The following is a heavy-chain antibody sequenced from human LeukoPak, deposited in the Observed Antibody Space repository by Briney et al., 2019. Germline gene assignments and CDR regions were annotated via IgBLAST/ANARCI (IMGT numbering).Heavy chain of an antibody. V-gene: IGHV1-8*01. CDR3: ARAPIVVVPAANKNWFDP. J-gene: IGHJ5*02. CDR2: MNPNSGNT. Sequence: ASVKVSCKASGYTFTSYDINWVRQATGQGLEWMGWMNPNSGNTGYAQKFQGRVTMTRNTSISTAYMELSSLRSEDTAVYYCARAPIVVVPAANKNWFDPWGQGTQVTVSS. CDR1: GYTFTSYD. D-gene: IGHD2-2*01.